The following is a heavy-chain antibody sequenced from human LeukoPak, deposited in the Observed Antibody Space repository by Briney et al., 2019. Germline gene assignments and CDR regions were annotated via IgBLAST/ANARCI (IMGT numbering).Heavy chain of an antibody. CDR2: ISSSSSYI. CDR1: GFTFSSYS. V-gene: IGHV3-21*01. J-gene: IGHJ3*02. D-gene: IGHD5-24*01. Sequence: GGSLRLSCAASGFTFSSYSMNWVRQAPGKGLEWVSSISSSSSYIYYADSVKGRFTISRDNAKNSLYLQMNSLRAEDTAVYYCAREKEKERWLQYYAFDIWGQGTMVTVSS. CDR3: AREKEKERWLQYYAFDI.